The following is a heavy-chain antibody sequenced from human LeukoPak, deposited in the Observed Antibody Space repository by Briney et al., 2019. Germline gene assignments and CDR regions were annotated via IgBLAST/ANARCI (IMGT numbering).Heavy chain of an antibody. Sequence: ASVKVSCKASGYTFTGYYMHWVRQALGQGLEWMGWINPNSGGTNYAQKFQGRVTMTRDTSISTAYMELSRLRSDDTAVYYCARAARGRYSSSSLGVVAYWGQGTLVTVSS. CDR3: ARAARGRYSSSSLGVVAY. CDR1: GYTFTGYY. CDR2: INPNSGGT. V-gene: IGHV1-2*02. D-gene: IGHD6-6*01. J-gene: IGHJ4*02.